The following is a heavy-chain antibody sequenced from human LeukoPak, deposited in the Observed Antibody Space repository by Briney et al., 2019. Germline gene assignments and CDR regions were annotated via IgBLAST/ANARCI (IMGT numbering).Heavy chain of an antibody. CDR2: IRSKANNYAT. J-gene: IGHJ4*02. CDR3: TRPSFDSSVSGVVY. CDR1: GFTFSGSA. Sequence: GGSLRLSCATSGFTFSGSAIHWVRQASGKGLEWVGRIRSKANNYATTDVASVRGRFAISRDDSKNTAYLQMNSLKTEDTAVYYCTRPSFDSSVSGVVYWGQGTLVTVSS. V-gene: IGHV3-73*01. D-gene: IGHD3-22*01.